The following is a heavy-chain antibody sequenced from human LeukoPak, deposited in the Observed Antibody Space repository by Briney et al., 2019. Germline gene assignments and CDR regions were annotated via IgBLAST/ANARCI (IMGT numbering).Heavy chain of an antibody. Sequence: VASVKVSCKASGYTFTSYYMHWVRQAPGQGLEWMGIINPSGGSTSYAQKFQGRVTMTRDTSTSTVYMELSSLRSEDMAVYYCARDREEGSYYYYGMDVWGQGTTVTVSS. CDR1: GYTFTSYY. CDR3: ARDREEGSYYYYGMDV. D-gene: IGHD3-10*01. CDR2: INPSGGST. J-gene: IGHJ6*02. V-gene: IGHV1-46*01.